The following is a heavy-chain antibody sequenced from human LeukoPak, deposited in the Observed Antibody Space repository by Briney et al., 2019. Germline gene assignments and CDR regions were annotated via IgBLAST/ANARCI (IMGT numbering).Heavy chain of an antibody. Sequence: PSETLSLTCTVSGGSISSYYWSWIRQPPGKGLEWIGEIYHSGSTNYNPSLKSRVTISVDKSKNQFSLKLSSVTAADTAVYYCAREPAPYYFDYWGQGTLVTVSS. CDR1: GGSISSYY. CDR2: IYHSGST. D-gene: IGHD1-14*01. J-gene: IGHJ4*02. CDR3: AREPAPYYFDY. V-gene: IGHV4-59*12.